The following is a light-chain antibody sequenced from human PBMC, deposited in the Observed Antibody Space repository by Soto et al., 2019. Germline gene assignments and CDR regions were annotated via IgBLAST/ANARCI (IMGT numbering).Light chain of an antibody. CDR1: QSIDNF. CDR2: DAS. V-gene: IGKV3-20*01. CDR3: QQYGTSTRT. Sequence: PGEGATLSCRASQSIDNFLAWYQQKFGQAPRLLIYDASSRTTGIPDRFSGSGSGADFTLTISRLEPEDFAVYYCQQYGTSTRTFGQGTKLEIK. J-gene: IGKJ2*01.